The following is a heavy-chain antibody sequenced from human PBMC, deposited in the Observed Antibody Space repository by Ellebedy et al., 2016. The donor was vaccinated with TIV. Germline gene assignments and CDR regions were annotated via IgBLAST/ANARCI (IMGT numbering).Heavy chain of an antibody. V-gene: IGHV4-34*01. Sequence: SETLSLTXAVYGGSFSGYYWSWIRQPPGKGLEWIGEINHSGSTNYNPSLKSRVTISVDTSKNQFSLKLSSVTAADTAVYYCARGGWSYFDYWGQGTLVTVSS. CDR3: ARGGWSYFDY. CDR1: GGSFSGYY. D-gene: IGHD6-19*01. J-gene: IGHJ4*02. CDR2: INHSGST.